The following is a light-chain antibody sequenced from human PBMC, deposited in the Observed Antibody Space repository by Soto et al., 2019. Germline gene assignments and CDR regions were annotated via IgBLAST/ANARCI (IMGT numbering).Light chain of an antibody. CDR2: GAS. J-gene: IGKJ1*01. Sequence: EIVLTQSPGTLSLSPGERATLSCRASQSVSSSYVAWYQQKPGQAPRLLIYGASSRATGIPDRFSGSASGTDFTLTISRLEPEDFAVYYCQQYGSSAWTFVQGTKVEIK. V-gene: IGKV3-20*01. CDR1: QSVSSSY. CDR3: QQYGSSAWT.